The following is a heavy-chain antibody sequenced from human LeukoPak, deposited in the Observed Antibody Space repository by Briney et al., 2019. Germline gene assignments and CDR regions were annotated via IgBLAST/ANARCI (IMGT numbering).Heavy chain of an antibody. CDR2: IYYSGST. D-gene: IGHD3-16*01. CDR3: GRDARGNGIDV. J-gene: IGHJ6*02. Sequence: SETLSLTCTVSGGSISSYYWSWIRQPPGKGLEWIGYIYYSGSTNFNPSLKSRVTISVDTSKNQFSLKLSSVTAADTAVYYCGRDARGNGIDVWGPGTTVTVSS. V-gene: IGHV4-59*01. CDR1: GGSISSYY.